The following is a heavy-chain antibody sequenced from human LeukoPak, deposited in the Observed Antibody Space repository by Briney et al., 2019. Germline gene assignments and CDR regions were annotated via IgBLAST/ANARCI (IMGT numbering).Heavy chain of an antibody. CDR3: ARGYGGYYYGSGSYFYMDV. CDR2: IYTSGST. D-gene: IGHD3-10*01. CDR1: GGSISSYY. Sequence: SETLSLTCTVSGGSISSYYWSWIRQPAGKGLEWIGRIYTSGSTNYNPSLKSRVTISVDTSKNQFSLKLSSVTAADTAVYYCARGYGGYYYGSGSYFYMDVWGKGTTVTVSS. V-gene: IGHV4-4*07. J-gene: IGHJ6*03.